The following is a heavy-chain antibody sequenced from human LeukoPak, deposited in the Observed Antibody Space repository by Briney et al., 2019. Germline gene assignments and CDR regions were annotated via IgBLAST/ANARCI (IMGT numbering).Heavy chain of an antibody. D-gene: IGHD3-3*01. J-gene: IGHJ4*02. CDR3: ARARSDFWNTYYEY. CDR1: GCTFTGYY. CDR2: INPNTGDT. V-gene: IGHV1-2*02. Sequence: ASVKVSCKASGCTFTGYYIHWVRQAPGQGLEWMGWINPNTGDTNYAQSFQGRVTMTRDTSISTAYMELSRLRSDDTAVYYCARARSDFWNTYYEYWGQGTLVTVSS.